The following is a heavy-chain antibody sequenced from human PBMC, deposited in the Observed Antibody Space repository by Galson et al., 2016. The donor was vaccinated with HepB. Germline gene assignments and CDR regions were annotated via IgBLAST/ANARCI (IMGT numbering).Heavy chain of an antibody. J-gene: IGHJ4*02. Sequence: QSGAEVKKPGASVKVSCKASGYTFSNYGIHWFRQAPGQGPEWMGWISAFTGNVHYIEDFQGRVTMTLDSSSTTAYMELRTLRSDDTAVYFCARGGSYSYFDFWGQGTLVTVSS. CDR3: ARGGSYSYFDF. V-gene: IGHV1-18*01. CDR1: GYTFSNYG. CDR2: ISAFTGNV. D-gene: IGHD2-15*01.